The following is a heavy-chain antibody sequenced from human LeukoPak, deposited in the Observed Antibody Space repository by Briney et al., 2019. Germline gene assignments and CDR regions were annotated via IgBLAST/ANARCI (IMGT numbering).Heavy chain of an antibody. D-gene: IGHD4-11*01. CDR2: IYTSGST. V-gene: IGHV4-4*07. J-gene: IGHJ2*01. CDR3: ASSYSNYALWYFDF. CDR1: GGSVTDYY. Sequence: RPSETLSLTCTVSGGSVTDYYWSWIRQPAGKGLEWIGRIYTSGSTNYNPSLKSRVTMSVDTSKNQFSLKLSSVTAADTAVYYCASSYSNYALWYFDFWGRGTLVTVSS.